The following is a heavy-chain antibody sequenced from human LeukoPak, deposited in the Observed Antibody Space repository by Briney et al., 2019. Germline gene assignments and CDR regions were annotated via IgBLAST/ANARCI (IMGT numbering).Heavy chain of an antibody. D-gene: IGHD1-14*01. CDR2: INPCGGCT. CDR1: GYTFTSYY. V-gene: IGHV1-46*01. J-gene: IGHJ6*02. Sequence: GASVTVSCKTSGYTFTSYYIHWVRQAPGQGLEWMGIINPCGGCTHYAQKFQGRVTMNRDTSTNTVYMELSSLGSEDTAVYYCARDRTAPSRTGVGEGMDVWGQGTTVTVSS. CDR3: ARDRTAPSRTGVGEGMDV.